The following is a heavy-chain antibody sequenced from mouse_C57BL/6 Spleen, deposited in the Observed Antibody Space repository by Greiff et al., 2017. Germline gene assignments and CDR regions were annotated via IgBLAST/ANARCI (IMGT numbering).Heavy chain of an antibody. Sequence: QVQLKQPGAELVMPGASVKLSCKASGYTFTSYWMHWVKQRPGQGLAWIGEFDPSDSYTNYNQKFKGKSTLTVDKSSSTAYMQLSSLTSEDSAVYYCARGDGFAYWGQGTLVTVSA. CDR2: FDPSDSYT. CDR1: GYTFTSYW. V-gene: IGHV1-69*01. CDR3: ARGDGFAY. D-gene: IGHD3-3*01. J-gene: IGHJ3*01.